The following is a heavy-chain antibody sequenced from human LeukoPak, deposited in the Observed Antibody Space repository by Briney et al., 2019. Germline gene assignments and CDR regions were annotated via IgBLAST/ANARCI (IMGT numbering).Heavy chain of an antibody. CDR1: GYTFTSYA. J-gene: IGHJ6*04. V-gene: IGHV1-3*01. CDR3: ARPLGNNYYYGMDV. CDR2: VNAGNGNT. D-gene: IGHD1/OR15-1a*01. Sequence: GASVKVSCKASGYTFTSYAMHWVRQAPGQRLEWMGWVNAGNGNTKYSQKFQGRVTITRDTSASTAYMELSSLRSEDTAVYYCARPLGNNYYYGMDVWGKGTTVTVSS.